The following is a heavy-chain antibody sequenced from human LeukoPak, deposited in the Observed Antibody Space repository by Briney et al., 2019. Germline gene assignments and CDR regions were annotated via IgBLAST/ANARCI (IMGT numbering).Heavy chain of an antibody. CDR3: AREGDIVQSDY. V-gene: IGHV4-61*02. CDR1: GGSISSSSYY. Sequence: SETLSLTCTVSGGSISSSSYYWSWIRQPAGKGLEWIGRMSTSGSTNYNPSLKTRVTISVDTSKNQFSLRLTSVTAADTVVYYCAREGDIVQSDYWGQGTLVTVSS. CDR2: MSTSGST. D-gene: IGHD2-8*01. J-gene: IGHJ4*02.